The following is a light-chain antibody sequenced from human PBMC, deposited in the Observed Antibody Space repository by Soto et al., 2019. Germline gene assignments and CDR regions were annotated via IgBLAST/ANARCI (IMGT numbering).Light chain of an antibody. CDR1: ESISSW. CDR2: KAS. V-gene: IGKV1-5*03. Sequence: DIQMTQSPSTLSASVGERVTITCRASESISSWLAWYQQKPGKAPKLLIYKASNLESGVPSRFSGSGSGTEFTLTISSLQTDDFATYYCQQYNSFSPWTFGQGTKVDIK. J-gene: IGKJ1*01. CDR3: QQYNSFSPWT.